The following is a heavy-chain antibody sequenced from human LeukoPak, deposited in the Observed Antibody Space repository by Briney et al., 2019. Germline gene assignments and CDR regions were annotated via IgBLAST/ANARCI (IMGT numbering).Heavy chain of an antibody. CDR1: GGSISSGSYY. CDR2: IYTSGST. V-gene: IGHV4-61*02. Sequence: SETLSLTCTVSGGSISSGSYYWSWIRQPAGKGLEWIGRIYTSGSTNYNPSLKSRVTISVDTSKNQFSLKLSSVTAADTAVYYCARESTVTTTMLDYWGQGTLVTVSS. CDR3: ARESTVTTTMLDY. D-gene: IGHD4-11*01. J-gene: IGHJ4*02.